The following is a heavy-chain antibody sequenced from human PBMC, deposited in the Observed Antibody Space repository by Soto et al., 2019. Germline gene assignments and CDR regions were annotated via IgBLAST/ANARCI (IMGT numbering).Heavy chain of an antibody. D-gene: IGHD6-13*01. CDR2: VNHSGEA. J-gene: IGHJ5*02. Sequence: PSETLSLTCGVYGGSFRNYYWIWVRQPPGKGLEWIGEVNHSGEATYNPSLQSRITISLDTSNNQFSLKMTSVTAADTAMYYCARVGSSWYWFDPWGQGTLVTVSS. CDR3: ARVGSSWYWFDP. V-gene: IGHV4-34*01. CDR1: GGSFRNYY.